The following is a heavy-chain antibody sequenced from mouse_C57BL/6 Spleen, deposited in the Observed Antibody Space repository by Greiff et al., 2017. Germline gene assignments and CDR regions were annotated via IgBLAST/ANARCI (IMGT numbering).Heavy chain of an antibody. D-gene: IGHD2-1*01. CDR3: ARRGIYSYAMDY. J-gene: IGHJ4*01. Sequence: VQLQQSGPELVKPGASVKISCKASGYAFSSSWMNWVKQRPGKGLEWIGRIYPGDGDTNYNGKFKGKATLTADKSSSTAYMQLSSLTSEDSAVYFCARRGIYSYAMDYWGQGTSVTVSS. CDR2: IYPGDGDT. CDR1: GYAFSSSW. V-gene: IGHV1-82*01.